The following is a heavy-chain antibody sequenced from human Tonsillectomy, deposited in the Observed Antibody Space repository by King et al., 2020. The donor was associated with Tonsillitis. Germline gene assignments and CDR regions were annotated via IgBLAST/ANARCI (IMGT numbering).Heavy chain of an antibody. CDR2: IYYSGST. J-gene: IGHJ3*02. D-gene: IGHD6-19*01. Sequence: QLQESGPGLVKPSETLSLTCTVSGGSISSYYWSWIRQPPGKGLEWIGYIYYSGSTNYNPSLKSRVTISVDTSKNQFSLKLSSVTAADTAVYYCARATVRSGAFDIWGEGTMVTVSS. CDR3: ARATVRSGAFDI. CDR1: GGSISSYY. V-gene: IGHV4-59*01.